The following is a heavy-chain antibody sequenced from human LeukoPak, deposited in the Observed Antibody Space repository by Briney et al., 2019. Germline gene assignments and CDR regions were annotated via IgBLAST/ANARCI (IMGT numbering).Heavy chain of an antibody. CDR3: AREGPPGYYFDY. Sequence: GGSLRLSCAASGFTFSSYAMSWVRQAPGKGLEWVSAIGASGDSTYYTDPVKGRFTISRDNSKNTLYLQMNSLRAEDTAVYYCAREGPPGYYFDYWGQGTLVTVSS. D-gene: IGHD7-27*01. CDR2: IGASGDST. V-gene: IGHV3-23*01. CDR1: GFTFSSYA. J-gene: IGHJ4*02.